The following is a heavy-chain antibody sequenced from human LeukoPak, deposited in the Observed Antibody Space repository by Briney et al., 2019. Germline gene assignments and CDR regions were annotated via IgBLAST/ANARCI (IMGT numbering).Heavy chain of an antibody. J-gene: IGHJ4*02. Sequence: GGSLRLSCAASGFTFSSYAMHWVRQAPGKGLEWVAVISYDGSNKYYADSVKGRFTISRDNSKNTLYLQMNSLRAEDTAIYYCAKEPQYSSGWYNWGQGTLVTVSS. CDR3: AKEPQYSSGWYN. D-gene: IGHD6-19*01. CDR2: ISYDGSNK. CDR1: GFTFSSYA. V-gene: IGHV3-30-3*01.